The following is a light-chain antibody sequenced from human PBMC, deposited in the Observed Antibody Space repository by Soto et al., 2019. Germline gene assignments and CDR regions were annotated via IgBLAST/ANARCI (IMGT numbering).Light chain of an antibody. CDR2: GAS. Sequence: DIVLTQSPGTLSLSPGERATLSCRASQSVSSNFLAWYQQKPGQAPRLLIYGASSGATGIPDRFSGSGSGTDFTLTISRLEPEDFAVYYGQQYGSSPWTVGQGTKVEI. J-gene: IGKJ1*01. CDR3: QQYGSSPWT. V-gene: IGKV3-20*01. CDR1: QSVSSNF.